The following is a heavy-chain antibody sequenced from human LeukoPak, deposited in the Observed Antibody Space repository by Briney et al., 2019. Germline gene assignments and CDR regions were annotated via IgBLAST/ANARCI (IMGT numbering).Heavy chain of an antibody. CDR3: ARGRPYFDY. J-gene: IGHJ4*02. CDR2: IYYSGST. CDR1: GGSISSSSYY. Sequence: PSETLSLTCTVSGGSISSSSYYWSWIRQPPGKGLEWIGYIYYSGSTNYNPSLKSRVTISVDTSKNQFSLKLSSVTAADTAVYYCARGRPYFDYWGQGTLVTVSS. V-gene: IGHV4-61*05.